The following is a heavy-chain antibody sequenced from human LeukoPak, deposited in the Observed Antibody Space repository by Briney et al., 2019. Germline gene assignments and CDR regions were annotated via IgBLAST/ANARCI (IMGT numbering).Heavy chain of an antibody. CDR2: ISAYTGNT. J-gene: IGHJ4*02. Sequence: ASVKVSCKASGYNFNTFGISWVRQAPGQGLEWMGWISAYTGNTNYAPKFQGRVTITTGRSTSTAYMDLRSLRSDDTAVYYCTRVASTTCDCPDYFDYWGQGTLVTVSS. V-gene: IGHV1-18*01. CDR1: GYNFNTFG. CDR3: TRVASTTCDCPDYFDY. D-gene: IGHD2-2*01.